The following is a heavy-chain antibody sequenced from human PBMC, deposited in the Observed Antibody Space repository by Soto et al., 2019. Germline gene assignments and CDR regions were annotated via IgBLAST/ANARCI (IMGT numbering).Heavy chain of an antibody. D-gene: IGHD1-7*01. Sequence: QVLLVQSGAEVKKPGASVSISCKASGYSLPTHTIHWVRQAPGQRLEWMGWSNAANGHTKYYQNFQCRVTISSDTAARTVYMKLTGLTSDDTAIYSGARANGNYAWRPNDYWGQGTLVTVCS. CDR1: GYSLPTHT. V-gene: IGHV1-3*01. CDR2: SNAANGHT. J-gene: IGHJ4*02. CDR3: ARANGNYAWRPNDY.